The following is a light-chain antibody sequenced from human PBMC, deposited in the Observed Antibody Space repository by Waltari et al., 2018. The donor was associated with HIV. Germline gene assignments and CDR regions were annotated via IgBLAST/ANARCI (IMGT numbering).Light chain of an antibody. V-gene: IGLV2-14*03. CDR1: SSGVAGYNF. J-gene: IGLJ3*02. Sequence: QSALTQPASVSGSPGQSIPISCTGSSSGVAGYNFVAWYQQHPGKAPRVLIYDVTTRPSGVSDRYAGSRSGNTASLTISGLQPEDVADYCCESYISTSVWVFGGGTRLTVL. CDR3: ESYISTSVWV. CDR2: DVT.